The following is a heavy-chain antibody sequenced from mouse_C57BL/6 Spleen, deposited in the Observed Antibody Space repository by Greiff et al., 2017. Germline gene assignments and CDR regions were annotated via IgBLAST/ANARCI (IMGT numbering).Heavy chain of an antibody. D-gene: IGHD2-3*01. J-gene: IGHJ2*01. CDR2: IYPGDGDT. CDR1: GYAFSSSW. Sequence: QVQLQQSGPELVKPGASVKISCKASGYAFSSSWMNWVKQRPGKGLEWIGRIYPGDGDTNYNGKFKGKATLTADKSSSTAYMQLSSLTSEDSAVYFCARLGLIYDGYYVGYWGQGTTRTVAS. CDR3: ARLGLIYDGYYVGY. V-gene: IGHV1-82*01.